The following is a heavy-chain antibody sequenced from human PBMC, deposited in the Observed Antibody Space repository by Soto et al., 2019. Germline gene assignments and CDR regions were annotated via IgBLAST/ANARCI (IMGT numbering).Heavy chain of an antibody. V-gene: IGHV4-4*02. CDR3: SRILGDYNFYYGMDV. CDR2: IYHSGST. CDR1: GGSISSCNW. D-gene: IGHD4-17*01. Sequence: SETLSLTCAVSGGSISSCNWWSWVRQPPGKGLEWIGEIYHSGSTNYNPSLKSRVTISVDKSKNQFSLKLSSVTAADTAVYYCSRILGDYNFYYGMDVWGQGTTVTVSS. J-gene: IGHJ6*02.